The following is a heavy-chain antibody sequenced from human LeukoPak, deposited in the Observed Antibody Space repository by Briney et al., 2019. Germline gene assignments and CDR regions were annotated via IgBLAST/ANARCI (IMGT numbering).Heavy chain of an antibody. J-gene: IGHJ4*02. D-gene: IGHD5-18*01. CDR2: INHSGST. Sequence: SETLSLTCTVSGGSISSGAYYWSWIRQPPGKGLEWIGEINHSGSTNYNPSLKSRVTISVDTSKNQFSLKLSSVTAADTAVYYCARRRTATGDWGQGTLVTVSS. CDR3: ARRRTATGD. V-gene: IGHV4-39*07. CDR1: GGSISSGAYY.